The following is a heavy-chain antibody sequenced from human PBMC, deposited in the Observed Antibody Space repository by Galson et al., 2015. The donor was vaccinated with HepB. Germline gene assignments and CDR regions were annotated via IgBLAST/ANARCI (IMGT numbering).Heavy chain of an antibody. D-gene: IGHD2-8*01. V-gene: IGHV3-23*01. CDR2: ITDIDIT. CDR1: GFTFSSFA. Sequence: SLRLSCAASGFTFSSFAMSWFRQAPGKGLEWVSGITDIDITYYADSVKGRFTISRDISKNTVFLQMNSLRVEDTAVYYCAKDFGDCSNGVCYAIPLDYWGQGTLVTVSS. J-gene: IGHJ4*02. CDR3: AKDFGDCSNGVCYAIPLDY.